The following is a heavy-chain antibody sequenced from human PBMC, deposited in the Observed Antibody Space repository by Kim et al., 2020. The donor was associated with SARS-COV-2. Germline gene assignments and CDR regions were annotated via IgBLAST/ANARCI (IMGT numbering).Heavy chain of an antibody. J-gene: IGHJ3*02. CDR3: ARDEGDWISNAFDI. Sequence: ADSVEGRFTISRDNAKNSLYLQMNSLRAEDTAVYYCARDEGDWISNAFDIWGQGTMVTVSS. V-gene: IGHV3-21*01. D-gene: IGHD2-21*01.